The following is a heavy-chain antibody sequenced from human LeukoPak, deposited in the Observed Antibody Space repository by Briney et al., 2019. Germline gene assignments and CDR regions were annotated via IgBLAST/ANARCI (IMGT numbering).Heavy chain of an antibody. CDR2: INSDGSST. CDR3: ARGGIQVSGIDGFDY. J-gene: IGHJ4*02. V-gene: IGHV3-74*01. CDR1: GFTFSSYW. D-gene: IGHD6-19*01. Sequence: PGGSLRLSCAASGFTFSSYWMHWVRQAPGKGLVWVSRINSDGSSTSYADSVKGRFTISRDNAKNTLYLQMNSLRAEDTAVYYCARGGIQVSGIDGFDYWGQGTLVTVSS.